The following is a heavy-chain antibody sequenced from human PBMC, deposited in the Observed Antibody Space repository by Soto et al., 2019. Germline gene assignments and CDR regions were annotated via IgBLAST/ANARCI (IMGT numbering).Heavy chain of an antibody. CDR2: ISYDGSNK. V-gene: IGHV3-30*18. Sequence: GGSLRLSCAASGFTFSSYGMHWVRQAPGKGLEWVAVISYDGSNKYYADSVKGRFTISRDNSKNTLYLQMNSLRAEDTAVYYCVKVDDGGNSFDYYYYGMDVWGQGTTVTVSS. J-gene: IGHJ6*02. CDR3: VKVDDGGNSFDYYYYGMDV. CDR1: GFTFSSYG. D-gene: IGHD2-21*02.